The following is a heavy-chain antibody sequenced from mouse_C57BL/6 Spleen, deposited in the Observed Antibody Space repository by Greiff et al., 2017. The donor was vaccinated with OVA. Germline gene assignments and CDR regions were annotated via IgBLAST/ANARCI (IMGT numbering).Heavy chain of an antibody. CDR1: GYAFTNYL. CDR3: ATYDYDAY. J-gene: IGHJ3*01. V-gene: IGHV1-54*01. D-gene: IGHD2-4*01. Sequence: VQLQQSGAGLVRPGTSVKVSCKASGYAFTNYLIEWVKQRPGQGLEWIGVINPGSGGTNYNEKFKGKATLTADKSSSTAYMQLSSLTSEDSAVYFCATYDYDAYWGQGTLVTVSA. CDR2: INPGSGGT.